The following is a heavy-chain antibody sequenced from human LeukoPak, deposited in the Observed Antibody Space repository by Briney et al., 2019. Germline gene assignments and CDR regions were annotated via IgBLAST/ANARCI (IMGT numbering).Heavy chain of an antibody. J-gene: IGHJ4*02. D-gene: IGHD6-19*01. CDR3: AKARNRQWLAHYYFDY. CDR1: GFTFSSYA. Sequence: GVSLRLSCAASGFTFSSYAMSWVRQAPGKGLEWVSAISGSGGSTYYADSVKGRFTISRDNSKNTLYLQMNSLRAEDTAVYYCAKARNRQWLAHYYFDYWGQGTLVTVSS. CDR2: ISGSGGST. V-gene: IGHV3-23*01.